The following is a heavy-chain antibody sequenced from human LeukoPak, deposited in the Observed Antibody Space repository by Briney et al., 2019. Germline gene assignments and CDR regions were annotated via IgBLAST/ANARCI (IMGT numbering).Heavy chain of an antibody. J-gene: IGHJ4*02. CDR1: GGSISSYY. V-gene: IGHV4-59*12. Sequence: SETLSLTCTVSGGSISSYYWSWIRQPPGKGLEWIGEIYHSGSTNYNPSLKSRVTISVDKSKNQFSLKLSSVTAADTAVYYCAKKDDILTGFDYWGQGTLVTVSS. CDR3: AKKDDILTGFDY. CDR2: IYHSGST. D-gene: IGHD3-9*01.